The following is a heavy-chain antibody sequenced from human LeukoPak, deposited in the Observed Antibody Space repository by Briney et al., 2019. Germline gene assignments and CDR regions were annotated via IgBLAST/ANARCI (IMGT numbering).Heavy chain of an antibody. D-gene: IGHD1-26*01. J-gene: IGHJ4*02. Sequence: PGGSLRLTCAASGFTFSSYWMSWVRQAPGKGLEWVANIKQDGSEKYYVDSVKGRFTISRDNAENSLYLQMNSLRAEDTAVYYCARDGKSPGVDYWGQGTLVTVSS. V-gene: IGHV3-7*01. CDR3: ARDGKSPGVDY. CDR1: GFTFSSYW. CDR2: IKQDGSEK.